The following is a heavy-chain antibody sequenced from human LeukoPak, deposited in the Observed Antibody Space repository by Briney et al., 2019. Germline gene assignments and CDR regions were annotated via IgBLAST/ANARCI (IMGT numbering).Heavy chain of an antibody. CDR2: IYYGGST. Sequence: SETLSLTCTVSGGSISSYYWSWIRQPPGKGLEWIGYIYYGGSTNYNPSHKSRVTISVDTSKNQFSLKLSSVTAADTVVYYCARHVRELLLDYWGQGTLVTVSS. V-gene: IGHV4-59*08. CDR1: GGSISSYY. J-gene: IGHJ4*02. D-gene: IGHD1-26*01. CDR3: ARHVRELLLDY.